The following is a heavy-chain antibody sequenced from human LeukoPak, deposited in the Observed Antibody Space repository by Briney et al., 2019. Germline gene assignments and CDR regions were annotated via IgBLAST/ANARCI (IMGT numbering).Heavy chain of an antibody. J-gene: IGHJ6*03. CDR3: AREVDYYYMDV. CDR2: IYYSGST. V-gene: IGHV4-39*07. CDR1: GFTFRSYA. Sequence: GSLRLSCAASGFTFRSYAMSWVRQAPGKGLEWIGSIYYSGSTYYNPSLKSRVTISVDTSKNQFSLKLSSVTAADTAVYYCAREVDYYYMDVWGKGTTVTVSS.